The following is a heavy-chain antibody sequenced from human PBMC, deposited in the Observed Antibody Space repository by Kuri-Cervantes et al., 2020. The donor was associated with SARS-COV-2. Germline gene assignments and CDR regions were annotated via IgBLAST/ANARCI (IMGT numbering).Heavy chain of an antibody. J-gene: IGHJ4*02. CDR2: ISYDGINK. V-gene: IGHV3-30-3*01. Sequence: GGSLRLSCAASGFTFASYAMHWVRQAPGKGLEWVTLISYDGINKFYADSVRGRFTISRDNSKNTLYLQMNSLRPEDTAAYYCARDRQRDFDQWGQGTLVTVSS. CDR1: GFTFASYA. CDR3: ARDRQRDFDQ. D-gene: IGHD6-25*01.